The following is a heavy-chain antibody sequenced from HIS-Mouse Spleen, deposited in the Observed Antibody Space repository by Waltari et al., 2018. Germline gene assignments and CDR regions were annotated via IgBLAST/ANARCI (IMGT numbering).Heavy chain of an antibody. Sequence: EVQLVESGGGLVKPGGSMSLYCSAFGFPFRSYSMNWVGQAPGKGLEWVSYISSSSSTIYYADSVKGRFTISRDNAKNSLYLQMNSLRAEDTAVYYCARWTPSGSAFDIWGQGTMVTVSS. CDR1: GFPFRSYS. D-gene: IGHD1-26*01. CDR3: ARWTPSGSAFDI. J-gene: IGHJ3*02. CDR2: ISSSSSTI. V-gene: IGHV3-48*01.